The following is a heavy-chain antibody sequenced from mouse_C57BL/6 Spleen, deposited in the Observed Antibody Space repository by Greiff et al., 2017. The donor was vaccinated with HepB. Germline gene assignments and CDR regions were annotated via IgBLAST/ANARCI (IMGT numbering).Heavy chain of an antibody. D-gene: IGHD4-1*01. CDR3: ARRGLGRGWYFDV. V-gene: IGHV1-55*01. CDR1: GYTFTSYW. CDR2: IYPGSGST. J-gene: IGHJ1*03. Sequence: QVQLQQPGAELVKPGASVKMSCKASGYTFTSYWITWVKQRPGQGLEWIGDIYPGSGSTNYNEKFKSKATLTVDTSSRTAYMKLSSLTSEDSAVYYVARRGLGRGWYFDVWGTGTTVTVSS.